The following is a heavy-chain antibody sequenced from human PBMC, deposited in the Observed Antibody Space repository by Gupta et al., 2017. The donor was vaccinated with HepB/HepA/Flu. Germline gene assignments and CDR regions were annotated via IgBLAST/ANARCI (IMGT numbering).Heavy chain of an antibody. CDR3: TKGNMKFAY. D-gene: IGHD2/OR15-2a*01. V-gene: IGHV3-23*01. CDR1: GLTFSNYG. Sequence: EVQLLESGGGLVQTGGSLRLSRAASGLTFSNYGMSWVRQAPGKGLEWVSAIGATGGSRDNADSVKGRLTIARENSKNTVYVEVKRMRAEDTSIDDCTKGNMKFAYGSHGTMVTVCS. CDR2: IGATGGSR. J-gene: IGHJ4*01.